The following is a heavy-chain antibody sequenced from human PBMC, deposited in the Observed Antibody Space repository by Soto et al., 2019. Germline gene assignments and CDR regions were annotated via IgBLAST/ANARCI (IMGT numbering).Heavy chain of an antibody. D-gene: IGHD3-16*01. CDR1: GYTFAANY. CDR3: ARWTSRGCYDS. V-gene: IGHV1-2*02. CDR2: INPKSDET. Sequence: QVQLVQSGSEVKKPGASVRVSCRTSGYTFAANYIHWVRQAPGKGLEWMGWINPKSDETKFSQKFQGRVALNKDTTSNTVHLDVANLRSEDTAVYYCARWTSRGCYDSWGQGTLITASS. J-gene: IGHJ4*02.